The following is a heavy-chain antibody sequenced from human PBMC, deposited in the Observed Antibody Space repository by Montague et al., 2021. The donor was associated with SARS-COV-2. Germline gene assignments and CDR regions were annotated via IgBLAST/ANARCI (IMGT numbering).Heavy chain of an antibody. Sequence: SLRLSCAASGFTFSTYWMSWVRQAPGKGLEWVADVKQDGSEKYYVDSVKGRFTISRDNAKSLLYLEMNSLRAEDTAVYYCARDEGSHSIYYYDSSGYYVYWGQGTPVIVSS. D-gene: IGHD3-22*01. CDR2: VKQDGSEK. CDR3: ARDEGSHSIYYYDSSGYYVY. CDR1: GFTFSTYW. J-gene: IGHJ4*02. V-gene: IGHV3-7*03.